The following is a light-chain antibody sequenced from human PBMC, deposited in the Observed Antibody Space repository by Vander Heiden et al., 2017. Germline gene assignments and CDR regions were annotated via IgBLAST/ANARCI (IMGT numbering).Light chain of an antibody. J-gene: IGKJ5*01. CDR1: QDITNE. V-gene: IGKV1-33*01. CDR3: QHDDSLPFS. CDR2: DAS. Sequence: DIQMTHSPSSLSASVGDRVTISCQASQDITNELNWYQQKPGVAPKLLIYDASTVETAVSSRFSRSASGTHFTLTITNLLPEDFTTSFCQHDDSLPFSFG.